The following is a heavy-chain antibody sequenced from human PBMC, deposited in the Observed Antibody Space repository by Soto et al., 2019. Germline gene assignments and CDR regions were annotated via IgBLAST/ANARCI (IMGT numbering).Heavy chain of an antibody. CDR3: AAPGYCSSTSCYKVGYYYYYYGMEV. D-gene: IGHD2-2*02. CDR2: IVVGSGNT. J-gene: IGHJ6*02. V-gene: IGHV1-58*01. Sequence: SVKVSCKASGFTFTSSAVQWVRQARGQRLEWIGWIVVGSGNTNYAQKFQERVTITRDMSTSTAYMELSSLRSEDTAVYYCAAPGYCSSTSCYKVGYYYYYYGMEVWGQGTTVTV. CDR1: GFTFTSSA.